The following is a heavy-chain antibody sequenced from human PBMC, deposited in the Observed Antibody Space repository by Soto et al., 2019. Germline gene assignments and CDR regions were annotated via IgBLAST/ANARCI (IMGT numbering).Heavy chain of an antibody. V-gene: IGHV1-69*01. Sequence: QVQLVQSGAEVKKPGSSVKVSCKAPGGTFSTYAISWVRQAPGQGLEWMGGVIAIFGTRKYAQKFQGRVTITADESTSRGYMELRSLRSEDTAVYYCARAQGGSSSLDIYYYYYYGMDVWGQGTTVTVSS. J-gene: IGHJ6*02. CDR3: ARAQGGSSSLDIYYYYYYGMDV. CDR2: VIAIFGTR. D-gene: IGHD2-15*01. CDR1: GGTFSTYA.